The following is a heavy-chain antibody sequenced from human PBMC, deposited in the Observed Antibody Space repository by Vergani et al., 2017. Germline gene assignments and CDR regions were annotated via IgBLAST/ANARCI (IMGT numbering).Heavy chain of an antibody. CDR1: GGSISSGGYY. V-gene: IGHV4-31*03. D-gene: IGHD3-9*01. CDR3: ARSAKDYDILTGYYYMDV. J-gene: IGHJ6*03. Sequence: QVQLQESGPGLVKPSQTLSLTCTVSGGSISSGGYYWSWIRQHPGKGLEWIGYIYYSGSTYYNPSLKSRVTISVATSKNKFSLKLSSVTAADTAVYYCARSAKDYDILTGYYYMDVWGQGTTVTVSS. CDR2: IYYSGST.